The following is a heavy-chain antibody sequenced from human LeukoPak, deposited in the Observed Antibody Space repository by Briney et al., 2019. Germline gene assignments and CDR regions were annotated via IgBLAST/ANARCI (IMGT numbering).Heavy chain of an antibody. Sequence: GGSLRLSCAASGFTFSSNAMSWVRQAPGKGLEWVSAISGSRGSAYYADSVQGRFTICRDNSKNPLYLQMNSLRAEDTAVYYCAKDRIVVVPAAIPFDYWGQGTLVTVSS. CDR1: GFTFSSNA. J-gene: IGHJ4*02. V-gene: IGHV3-23*01. CDR2: ISGSRGSA. D-gene: IGHD2-2*02. CDR3: AKDRIVVVPAAIPFDY.